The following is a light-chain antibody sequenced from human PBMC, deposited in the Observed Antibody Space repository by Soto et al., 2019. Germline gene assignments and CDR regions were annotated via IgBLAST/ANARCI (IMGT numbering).Light chain of an antibody. V-gene: IGKV1-5*01. CDR3: QQYNTFWT. Sequence: DIQLTQSPSTLSASVGASVTITCRASQTITSWLAWYQQKPGKAPKLLIYDVSILESGVPSRFSGSGSGTEFTLTITSLQPDDFATYYCQQYNTFWTFGQGTKVEIQ. CDR1: QTITSW. CDR2: DVS. J-gene: IGKJ1*01.